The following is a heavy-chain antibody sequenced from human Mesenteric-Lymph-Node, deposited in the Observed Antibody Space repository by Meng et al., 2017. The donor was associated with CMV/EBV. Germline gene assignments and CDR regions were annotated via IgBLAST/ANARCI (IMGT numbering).Heavy chain of an antibody. V-gene: IGHV1-46*01. CDR1: GYPFTNWN. CDR3: AREGAGVLRFLEWLPVFCY. J-gene: IGHJ4*02. D-gene: IGHD3-3*01. Sequence: ASVKVSCKASGYPFTNWNLHWVRQAPGQGLEWMGLINPKGGGASYAPKFQGRVTMTTDTSASTAYMEVGSLRAEDTAVYYCAREGAGVLRFLEWLPVFCYWGQGTLVTVSS. CDR2: INPKGGGA.